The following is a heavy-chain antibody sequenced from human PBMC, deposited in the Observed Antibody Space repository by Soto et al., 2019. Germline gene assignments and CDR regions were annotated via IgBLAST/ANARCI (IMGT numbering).Heavy chain of an antibody. V-gene: IGHV3-74*03. Sequence: EVQLVDSGGGLVQPGGSLTLSCAASEFTLRSYWMHWVLQSPGTRRVWVSRISGDGSSTTYAASVRGRFTISRDNAKNTEYLQMASQRAADTAVYYCARSLPGTYGTFDLCSQGTKVAFSS. D-gene: IGHD1-7*01. CDR1: EFTLRSYW. CDR2: ISGDGSST. J-gene: IGHJ3*01. CDR3: ARSLPGTYGTFDL.